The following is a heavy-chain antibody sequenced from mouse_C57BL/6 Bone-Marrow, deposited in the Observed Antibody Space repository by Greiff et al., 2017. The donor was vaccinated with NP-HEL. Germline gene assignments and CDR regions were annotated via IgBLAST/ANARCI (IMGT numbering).Heavy chain of an antibody. CDR2: INPYNGGT. CDR3: ARNYYDYLDY. D-gene: IGHD2-4*01. V-gene: IGHV1-19*01. CDR1: GYTFTDYY. J-gene: IGHJ2*01. Sequence: EVQLQQSGPVLVKPGASVKLSCKASGYTFTDYYMNWVKQSPGTSLEWIGVINPYNGGTSYNQKFKGKATLTVDKSSSTPYMELNSLTSEDSAVYYCARNYYDYLDYWGQGTTLTVSS.